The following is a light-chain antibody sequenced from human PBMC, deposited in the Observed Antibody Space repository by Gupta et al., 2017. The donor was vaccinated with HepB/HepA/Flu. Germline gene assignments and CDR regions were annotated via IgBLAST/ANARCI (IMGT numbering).Light chain of an antibody. Sequence: EISFTQSPGTLSLFPGERATLSCRASQSVRSNFLVWYQQKRGQAPRLLIYDASYRATGIPDRFSGSGSGTDFTLIISRLEPEDFAVYYCQRYSNSPLTFGQGTRLEIK. CDR3: QRYSNSPLT. J-gene: IGKJ5*01. CDR2: DAS. CDR1: QSVRSNF. V-gene: IGKV3-20*01.